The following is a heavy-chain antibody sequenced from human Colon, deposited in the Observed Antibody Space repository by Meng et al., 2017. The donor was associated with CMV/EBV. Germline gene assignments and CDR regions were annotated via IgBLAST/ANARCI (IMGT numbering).Heavy chain of an antibody. CDR2: IDPHSGDT. CDR1: GSPFSGYY. D-gene: IGHD7-27*01. V-gene: IGHV1-2*06. CDR3: ARGNWGSRYFDL. J-gene: IGHJ2*01. Sequence: KVSCTTSGSPFSGYYIHWVRQAPGQGLEWVGRIDPHSGDTKKFQDRVTMTTDTSISTAYMELSSLTSDDTAVYYCARGNWGSRYFDLWGRGTLVTVSS.